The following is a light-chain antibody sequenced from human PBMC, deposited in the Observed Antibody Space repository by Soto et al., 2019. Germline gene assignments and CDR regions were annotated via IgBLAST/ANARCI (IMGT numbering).Light chain of an antibody. CDR2: DAS. J-gene: IGKJ4*01. CDR3: QHRYNWPLT. CDR1: QSVRTY. V-gene: IGKV3-11*01. Sequence: EIVLTQSPATLSLSPGERATLSCRASQSVRTYLAWYQQKPGQAPRLLIYDASNRATGIPARFSGSGSGTDFTLTISSLEPEDFAVYYCQHRYNWPLTFGGGTKVEI.